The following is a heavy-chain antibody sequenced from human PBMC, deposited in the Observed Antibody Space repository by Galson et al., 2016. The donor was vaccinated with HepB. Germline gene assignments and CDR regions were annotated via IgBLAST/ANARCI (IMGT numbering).Heavy chain of an antibody. CDR3: ARHSSGWYGVDH. Sequence: SETLSLTCTVSGGSISSSSYYWGWIRQPPGKGLEWIGSIYYSGSTYRNPSLKSRVTISVDTSKNPFSLKLSSVTAADTAVYYCARHSSGWYGVDHWGQGTLVTVSS. V-gene: IGHV4-39*01. CDR1: GGSISSSSYY. J-gene: IGHJ4*02. D-gene: IGHD6-13*01. CDR2: IYYSGST.